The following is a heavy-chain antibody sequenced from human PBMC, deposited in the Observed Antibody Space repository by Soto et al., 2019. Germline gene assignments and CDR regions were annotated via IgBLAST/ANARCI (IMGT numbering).Heavy chain of an antibody. CDR1: GYTFTGYY. J-gene: IGHJ6*02. D-gene: IGHD6-6*01. V-gene: IGHV1-2*02. Sequence: ASVKVSCKASGYTFTGYYMHWVRQAPGQGLEWMGWINPNSGGTNYAQKFQGRGTMTRDTSISTAYMELSRLRSDDTAVYYCAREPHSSSYYYYYGMDVWGQGTTVTVSS. CDR2: INPNSGGT. CDR3: AREPHSSSYYYYYGMDV.